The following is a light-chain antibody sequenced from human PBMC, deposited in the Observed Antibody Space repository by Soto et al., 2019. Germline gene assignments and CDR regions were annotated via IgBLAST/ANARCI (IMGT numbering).Light chain of an antibody. CDR2: WAS. CDR1: QSVLSSSSNKNY. Sequence: DIVMTQSPDSLAVSLGQRATINCKSRQSVLSSSSNKNYLAWYQQKPGQPPKLLISWASTREPGVPDRFSGSGSGTDFTLTISSLQAEDAAVYFCQQHYTRPYTFGQGTKLEIK. J-gene: IGKJ2*01. V-gene: IGKV4-1*01. CDR3: QQHYTRPYT.